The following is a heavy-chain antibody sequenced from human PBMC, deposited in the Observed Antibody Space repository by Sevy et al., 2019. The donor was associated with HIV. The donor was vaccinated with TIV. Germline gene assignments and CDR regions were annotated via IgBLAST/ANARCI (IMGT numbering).Heavy chain of an antibody. V-gene: IGHV3-53*01. CDR2: IYSGGST. CDR1: GFTVSSNY. D-gene: IGHD2-2*02. Sequence: GSLRLSCAASGFTVSSNYMSWVRQAPGKGLEWVSVIYSGGSTYYADSVKGRFTISRDNSKNTLYLQMNSLRAEDTAVYYCARGRVYCSSTSCYTDYYGMDVWGQGTTVTVSS. J-gene: IGHJ6*02. CDR3: ARGRVYCSSTSCYTDYYGMDV.